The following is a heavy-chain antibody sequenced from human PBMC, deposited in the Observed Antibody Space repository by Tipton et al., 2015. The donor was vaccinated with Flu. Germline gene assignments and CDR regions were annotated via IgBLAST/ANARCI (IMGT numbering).Heavy chain of an antibody. Sequence: GSLRLSCAASGFTFSSYSMNWVRQAPGKGLEWVASISRSSTYIYYADSVEGRFTISRDDARNSVYLQMNSLRADDTAVYYCVYWTGDYWGQGTLVTVSS. CDR1: GFTFSSYS. CDR3: VYWTGDY. D-gene: IGHD1-1*01. CDR2: ISRSSTYI. V-gene: IGHV3-21*01. J-gene: IGHJ4*02.